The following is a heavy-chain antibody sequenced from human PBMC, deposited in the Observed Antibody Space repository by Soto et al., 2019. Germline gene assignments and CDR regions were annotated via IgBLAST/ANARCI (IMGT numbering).Heavy chain of an antibody. CDR3: ARASIRYCTSL. J-gene: IGHJ4*02. D-gene: IGHD2-8*01. V-gene: IGHV4-34*01. Sequence: SETLSLTCAVYGGSFSGYYWSWIRQPPGKGLEWIGEINHSGSTNYNPSLKSRVTISVDTSKNQFSLKLSSVTAADTAVYYCARASIRYCTSLWGQGTLVPVSS. CDR2: INHSGST. CDR1: GGSFSGYY.